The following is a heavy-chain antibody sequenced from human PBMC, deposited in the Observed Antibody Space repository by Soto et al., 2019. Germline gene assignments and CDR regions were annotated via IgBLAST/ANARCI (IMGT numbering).Heavy chain of an antibody. V-gene: IGHV3-21*06. CDR1: GFTFSNYS. CDR3: ASHPRDSSGYWYYFDY. CDR2: ISSSSSYI. Sequence: PGGSLRLSCAASGFTFSNYSMNWVRQAPGKGLEWVSSISSSSSYIYYADSVKGRFTISRDNANNSLYLQMNSLRAEDTALFYCASHPRDSSGYWYYFDYWGQGTLVTVSS. D-gene: IGHD3-22*01. J-gene: IGHJ4*02.